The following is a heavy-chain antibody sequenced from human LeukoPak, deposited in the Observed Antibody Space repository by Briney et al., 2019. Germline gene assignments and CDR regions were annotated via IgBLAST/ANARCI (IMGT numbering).Heavy chain of an antibody. Sequence: PGGSLRLSCVASGFTLSSYAMSWVRQAPGKGLEWVSAISGSGSSTYYVGSVKGRFTISRDNSKNTLYLQMNSLRAEDTAVYYCAKSPGPYYYYYYMDVWGKGTTVTVSS. J-gene: IGHJ6*03. CDR1: GFTLSSYA. CDR3: AKSPGPYYYYYYMDV. V-gene: IGHV3-23*01. D-gene: IGHD1-14*01. CDR2: ISGSGSST.